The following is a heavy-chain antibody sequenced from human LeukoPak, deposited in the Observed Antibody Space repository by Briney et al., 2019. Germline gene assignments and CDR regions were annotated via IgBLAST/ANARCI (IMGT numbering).Heavy chain of an antibody. V-gene: IGHV1-69*04. J-gene: IGHJ3*02. D-gene: IGHD2-21*02. CDR1: GGTFSGYA. CDR3: ARPGAYCGGDCSPGAFDI. CDR2: IIPILGIA. Sequence: ASVKVSCKASGGTFSGYAISWVRQAPGQGLEWMGRIIPILGIANYAQKFQGRVTITADKSTSTAYMELSSLRSEDTAVYYCARPGAYCGGDCSPGAFDIWGQGTMVTVSS.